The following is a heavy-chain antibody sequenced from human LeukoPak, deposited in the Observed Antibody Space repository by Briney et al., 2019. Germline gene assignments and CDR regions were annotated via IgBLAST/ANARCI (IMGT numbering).Heavy chain of an antibody. Sequence: ASVKVSCKASGYTFTGYYMHWMRQAPGQGLEWMGWINPNSGGTNYAQKFQGRVTMTRDTSISTAYMELSRLRSDDTAVYYCARDQGYSSSMDVWGQGTTVTVSS. CDR3: ARDQGYSSSMDV. V-gene: IGHV1-2*02. J-gene: IGHJ6*02. CDR1: GYTFTGYY. D-gene: IGHD6-13*01. CDR2: INPNSGGT.